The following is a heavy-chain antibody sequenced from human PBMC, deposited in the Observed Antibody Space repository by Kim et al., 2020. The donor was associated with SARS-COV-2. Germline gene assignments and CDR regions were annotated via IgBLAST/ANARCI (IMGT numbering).Heavy chain of an antibody. CDR2: IIPILGIA. J-gene: IGHJ4*02. CDR3: ARDEAGPSTVYRPELKYYFDY. Sequence: SVKVSCKASGGTFSSYAISWVRQAPGQGLEWMGRIIPILGIANYAQKFQGRVTITADKSTSTAYMELSSLRSEDTAVYYCARDEAGPSTVYRPELKYYFDYWGQGTLVTVSS. V-gene: IGHV1-69*04. CDR1: GGTFSSYA. D-gene: IGHD4-17*01.